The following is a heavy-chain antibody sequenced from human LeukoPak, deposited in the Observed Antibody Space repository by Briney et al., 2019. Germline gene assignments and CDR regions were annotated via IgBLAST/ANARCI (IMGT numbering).Heavy chain of an antibody. Sequence: ASVKVSCKASGYTFTSYDINWVRQATGQGLEWMGWMNPNSGNTGYAQKFQGRVTMTGNTSISTAYMELSSLRSEDTAVYYCASILVVTLSGAFDIWGQGTMVTVSS. V-gene: IGHV1-8*01. J-gene: IGHJ3*02. CDR2: MNPNSGNT. CDR1: GYTFTSYD. D-gene: IGHD3-22*01. CDR3: ASILVVTLSGAFDI.